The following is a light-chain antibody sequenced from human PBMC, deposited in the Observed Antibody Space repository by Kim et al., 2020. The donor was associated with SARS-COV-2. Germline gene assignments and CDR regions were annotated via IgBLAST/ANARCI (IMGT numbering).Light chain of an antibody. CDR3: QTWGTGIWV. CDR1: SGHSTYA. V-gene: IGLV4-69*01. Sequence: SVRLTCTLSSGHSTYAIAWHQQQPEKGPRYLMKLNSDGSHSKGDGIPDRFSGSSSGAERYLTISSLQSEDEADYYCQTWGTGIWVFGGGTQLTVL. J-gene: IGLJ3*02. CDR2: LNSDGSH.